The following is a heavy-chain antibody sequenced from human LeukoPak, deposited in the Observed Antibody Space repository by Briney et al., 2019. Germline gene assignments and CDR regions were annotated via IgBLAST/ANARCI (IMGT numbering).Heavy chain of an antibody. Sequence: ASVKVSCKASGYTFTSLGISWVRQAPGQGLEWMGWISAYNANTNYAQKFQGRVTMTTDTPTSTAYMELRSLRSDDTAVYYCARIADGYNYWGQGTLVTVSS. V-gene: IGHV1-18*01. CDR3: ARIADGYNY. D-gene: IGHD5-24*01. CDR2: ISAYNANT. J-gene: IGHJ4*02. CDR1: GYTFTSLG.